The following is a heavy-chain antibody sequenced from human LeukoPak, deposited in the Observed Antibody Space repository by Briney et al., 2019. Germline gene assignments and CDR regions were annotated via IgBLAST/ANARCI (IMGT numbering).Heavy chain of an antibody. J-gene: IGHJ4*02. V-gene: IGHV3-48*03. CDR3: ARDSLHDYGGSGYGYFFDY. D-gene: IGHD3-22*01. CDR2: ISSSGSLT. Sequence: GGSLRLSCAASGFTFSSYEMIWVRQAPGQGLEWISYISSSGSLTYYADSVKGRSTVSRDNARNSLFLQMNSLRVDDTAVYYCARDSLHDYGGSGYGYFFDYWGQGTLVPVSS. CDR1: GFTFSSYE.